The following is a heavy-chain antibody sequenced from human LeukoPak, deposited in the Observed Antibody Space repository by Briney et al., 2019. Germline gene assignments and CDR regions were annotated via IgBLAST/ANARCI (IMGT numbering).Heavy chain of an antibody. CDR2: ISGSADNT. J-gene: IGHJ4*02. V-gene: IGHV3-23*01. Sequence: GGPLRLSCTASGFTLSSYAMSWVRQAPGEGLEWVSTISGSADNTNYAEAVKGRFTISRDNSKNTMYLQMNSLRAEDTAVYYCAKQGFGCWGQGTLVAVSS. CDR3: AKQGFGC. CDR1: GFTLSSYA.